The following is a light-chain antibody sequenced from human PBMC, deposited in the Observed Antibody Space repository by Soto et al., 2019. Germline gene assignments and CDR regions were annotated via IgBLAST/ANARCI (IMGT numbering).Light chain of an antibody. CDR1: QSVSSSY. V-gene: IGKV3-20*01. CDR3: QQYCSSRT. Sequence: EIVLTQSPGTLSLSPGERATLSCRASQSVSSSYLAWYQQKPGQATRLLIYGASSRATGIPDRFSGSGSGTDFTLTISRLEPEDFAVYYCQQYCSSRTFGQGTKVEIK. J-gene: IGKJ1*01. CDR2: GAS.